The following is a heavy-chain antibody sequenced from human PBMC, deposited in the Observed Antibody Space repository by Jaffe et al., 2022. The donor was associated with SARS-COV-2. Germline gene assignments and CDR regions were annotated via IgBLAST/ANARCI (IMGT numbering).Heavy chain of an antibody. V-gene: IGHV3-15*01. CDR3: TTDFIRRYSYGTSLYD. Sequence: EVQLVESGGGLVKPGGSLRLSCAASGFTFSNAWMSWVRQAPGKGLEWVGRIKSKTDGGTTDYAAPVKGRFTISRDDSKNTLYLQMNSLKTEDTAVYYCTTDFIRRYSYGTSLYDWGQGTLVTVSS. D-gene: IGHD5-18*01. J-gene: IGHJ4*02. CDR2: IKSKTDGGTT. CDR1: GFTFSNAW.